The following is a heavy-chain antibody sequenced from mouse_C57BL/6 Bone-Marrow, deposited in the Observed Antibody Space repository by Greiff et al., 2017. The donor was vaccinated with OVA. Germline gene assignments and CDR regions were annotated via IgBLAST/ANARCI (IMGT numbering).Heavy chain of an antibody. CDR2: ISSGGDYI. CDR1: GFTFSSYA. CDR3: TREGLPNYYAMDY. J-gene: IGHJ4*01. Sequence: EVNVVESGEGLVKPGGSLKLSCAASGFTFSSYAMSWVRQTPEKRLEWVAYISSGGDYIYYADTVKGRFTISRDNARNTLYLQMSSLKSEDTAMYYCTREGLPNYYAMDYWGQGTSVTVSS. V-gene: IGHV5-9-1*02. D-gene: IGHD3-1*01.